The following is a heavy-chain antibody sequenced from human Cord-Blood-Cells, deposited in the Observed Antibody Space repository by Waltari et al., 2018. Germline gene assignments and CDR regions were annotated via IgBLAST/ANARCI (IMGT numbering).Heavy chain of an antibody. V-gene: IGHV4-59*11. CDR3: AALELDY. J-gene: IGHJ4*02. CDR2: IYYSGST. CDR1: GGSISSHY. Sequence: QVPLQESGPGLVKPSETLSLTCTVSGGSISSHYWSWIRQPPGKGLEWIGYIYYSGSTNYNPSLKSRVTISVDTSKNQFSLKLSSVTAADTAVYYCAALELDYWGQGTLVTVSS.